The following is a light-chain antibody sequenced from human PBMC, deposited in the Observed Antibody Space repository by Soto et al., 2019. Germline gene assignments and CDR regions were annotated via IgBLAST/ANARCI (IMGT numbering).Light chain of an antibody. Sequence: QSALSQPASVSGSPGQSITISCTGTSSEVGGYNYVSWYQQHPGKAPKLMIYDVSNRPSGVSNRFSGSKSGNTASLTISGLQAEDEADYYCSSYTSSSTDYVFGTGT. CDR3: SSYTSSSTDYV. V-gene: IGLV2-14*01. CDR1: SSEVGGYNY. J-gene: IGLJ1*01. CDR2: DVS.